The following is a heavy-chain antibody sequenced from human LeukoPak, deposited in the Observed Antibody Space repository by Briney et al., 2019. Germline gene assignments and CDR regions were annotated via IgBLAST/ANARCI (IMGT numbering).Heavy chain of an antibody. CDR3: AKNGDRGAYCSGGSCYPYYYYYIDV. J-gene: IGHJ6*03. CDR1: GFTFSDTW. CDR2: IRSDGSDT. Sequence: GGSLRLSCAASGFTFSDTWMHWVRQAPGEGLVWVSRIRSDGSDTRYAESVKGRFTISRDNAKNTLYLQMNSLRAEDTAIYYCAKNGDRGAYCSGGSCYPYYYYYIDVWGKGTTVTISS. D-gene: IGHD2-15*01. V-gene: IGHV3-74*01.